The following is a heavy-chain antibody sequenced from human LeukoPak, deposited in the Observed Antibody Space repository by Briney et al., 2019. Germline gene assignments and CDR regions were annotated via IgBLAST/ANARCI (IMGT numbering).Heavy chain of an antibody. V-gene: IGHV4-59*08. CDR2: IYYSGST. D-gene: IGHD4-17*01. CDR1: GFTFGDYA. CDR3: ASSSFYGDPEGGYYYYYGMDV. J-gene: IGHJ6*02. Sequence: GSLRLSCIASGFTFGDYAMSWFRQAPGKGLEWIGYIYYSGSTNYNPSLKSRVTISVDTSKNQFSLKLSSVTAADTAVYYCASSSFYGDPEGGYYYYYGMDVWGQGTTVTVSS.